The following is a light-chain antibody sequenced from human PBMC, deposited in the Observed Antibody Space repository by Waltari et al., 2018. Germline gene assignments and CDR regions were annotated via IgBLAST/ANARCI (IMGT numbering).Light chain of an antibody. Sequence: DIVLTQSPATLSVSPGKRATLSCRASQSIMNNLAWYQQKTGQATRLLIYGSSSRTTDVPARFSGSWSGREFTLTISSLRSGDSAIYYCHQYNSWPKTFGQGTKVEI. CDR2: GSS. J-gene: IGKJ1*01. V-gene: IGKV3-15*01. CDR1: QSIMNN. CDR3: HQYNSWPKT.